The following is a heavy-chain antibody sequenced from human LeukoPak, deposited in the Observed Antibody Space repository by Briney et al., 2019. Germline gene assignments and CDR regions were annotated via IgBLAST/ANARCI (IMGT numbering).Heavy chain of an antibody. D-gene: IGHD5-18*01. CDR2: IGTAGDT. CDR3: ARDKTRGLGYSYSKSGNYFDY. CDR1: GFTFSRYD. Sequence: GGSLRLSCAASGFTFSRYDMYWVRQGTGKGLEWVSTIGTAGDTYYPGSVKGRFTISRDNAKNSLYLQMNSLRAEDTAVYSCARDKTRGLGYSYSKSGNYFDYWGQGTLVTVSS. J-gene: IGHJ4*02. V-gene: IGHV3-13*01.